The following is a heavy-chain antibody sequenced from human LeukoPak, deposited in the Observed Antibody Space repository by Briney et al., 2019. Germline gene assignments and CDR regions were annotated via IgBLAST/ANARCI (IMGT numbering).Heavy chain of an antibody. J-gene: IGHJ6*02. D-gene: IGHD2-15*01. CDR2: ISYDGSNK. CDR1: GFTFSSYA. CDR3: ARPYPYCSGGSCYHARDGMDV. V-gene: IGHV3-30-3*01. Sequence: GGSLRLSCAASGFTFSSYAMHWVRQAPGKGLEWVAVISYDGSNKYYADSVKGRFTISRDNSKNTLYLQMNSLRAEDTAVYYCARPYPYCSGGSCYHARDGMDVWGQGTTVTVSS.